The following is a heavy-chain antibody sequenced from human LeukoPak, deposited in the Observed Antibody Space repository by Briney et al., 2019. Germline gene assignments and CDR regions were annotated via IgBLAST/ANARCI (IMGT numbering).Heavy chain of an antibody. Sequence: GGCLRLSCAASGFTVSSNYMSCVRQAPGKGLEWVSLIYTGGSTYYADSVKGRFTISRDNSKNTLYLQMNSLRAEDTAVYYCAREKDGELTPWGQGTLVTVSS. CDR1: GFTVSSNY. V-gene: IGHV3-66*01. CDR3: AREKDGELTP. J-gene: IGHJ5*02. CDR2: IYTGGST. D-gene: IGHD1-26*01.